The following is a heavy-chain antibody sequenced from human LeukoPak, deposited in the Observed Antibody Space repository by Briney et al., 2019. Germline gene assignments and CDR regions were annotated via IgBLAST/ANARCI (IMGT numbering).Heavy chain of an antibody. CDR3: AGSTTSGNPVFDY. J-gene: IGHJ4*02. V-gene: IGHV4-4*09. CDR2: IYTSGSP. Sequence: PSETLSLTCAVSGGSIRSYYWSWIRLPPGKGLEWIGYIYTSGSPIYNPSLQSRVTISVDTSKNQFSLRLSSVTAADTAVYFCAGSTTSGNPVFDYWGQGTLVTVSS. D-gene: IGHD1-1*01. CDR1: GGSIRSYY.